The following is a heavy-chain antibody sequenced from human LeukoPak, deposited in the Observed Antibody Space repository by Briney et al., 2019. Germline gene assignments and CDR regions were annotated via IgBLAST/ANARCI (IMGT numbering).Heavy chain of an antibody. D-gene: IGHD6-19*01. J-gene: IGHJ5*02. CDR1: SGSINSFY. V-gene: IGHV4-59*08. CDR2: ISYTGST. CDR3: AGSSYSDGWPNWFDP. Sequence: SETLSLTFTVSSGSINSFYWNWIRQSPGKGLEWIGHISYTGSTNYNPSLKSRVTISLDTSKNRFSLKLSSVTTADTAVYYCAGSSYSDGWPNWFDPWGQGTLVTVSS.